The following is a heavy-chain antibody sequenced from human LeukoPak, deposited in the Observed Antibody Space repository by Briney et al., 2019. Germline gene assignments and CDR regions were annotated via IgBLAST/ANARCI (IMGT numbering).Heavy chain of an antibody. CDR1: GGSISSYY. J-gene: IGHJ4*02. Sequence: SETLSLTCTVSGGSISSYYWSWIRQPPGKGLEWIGSIYHSGSTYYNPSLKSRVTISVDTSKNQFSLKLSSVTAADTAVYYCARPSVAGTFEPLDYWGQGTLVTVSS. D-gene: IGHD6-19*01. CDR3: ARPSVAGTFEPLDY. V-gene: IGHV4-59*08. CDR2: IYHSGST.